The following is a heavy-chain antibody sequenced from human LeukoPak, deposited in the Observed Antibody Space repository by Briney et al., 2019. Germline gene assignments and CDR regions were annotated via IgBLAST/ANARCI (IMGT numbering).Heavy chain of an antibody. CDR2: ISYDGSNK. CDR3: AKAYGIAVAGPLNYLDY. D-gene: IGHD6-19*01. V-gene: IGHV3-30*18. CDR1: GFTFSSYG. Sequence: PGRSLRLSCAASGFTFSSYGMHWVRQAPGKGLEWVAVISYDGSNKYYADSVKGRFTISRDNSKNTLYLQMNSLRAEDTAVYYCAKAYGIAVAGPLNYLDYWGQGTLVTVSS. J-gene: IGHJ4*02.